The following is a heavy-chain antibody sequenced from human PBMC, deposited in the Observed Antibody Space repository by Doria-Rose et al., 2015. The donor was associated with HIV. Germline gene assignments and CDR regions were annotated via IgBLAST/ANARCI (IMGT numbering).Heavy chain of an antibody. CDR3: ARQRGLDAFDV. V-gene: IGHV4-34*01. CDR1: GESFSGYY. J-gene: IGHJ3*01. Sequence: QVQLQQWGAGVLKPSETRSLTCAVYGESFSGYYWSWIRQPPGKGLEWIAEINHSGTTNYTPSLKSRVTISVDTSKNQFSLNLTSVTAADTAVYYCARQRGLDAFDVWVQGTIITVSS. CDR2: INHSGTT.